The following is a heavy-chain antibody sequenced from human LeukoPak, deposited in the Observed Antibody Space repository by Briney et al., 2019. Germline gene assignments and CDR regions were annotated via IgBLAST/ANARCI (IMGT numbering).Heavy chain of an antibody. CDR3: ARVGGSSGWSHYYGMDV. Sequence: SVRVSCKASGGTFSSYAISWVRQAPGQGLEWMGRIIPILGIANYAQKFQGRVTITADKSTSTAYMELSSLRSEDTAVYYCARVGGSSGWSHYYGMDVWGQGTTVTVSS. J-gene: IGHJ6*02. D-gene: IGHD6-19*01. V-gene: IGHV1-69*04. CDR2: IIPILGIA. CDR1: GGTFSSYA.